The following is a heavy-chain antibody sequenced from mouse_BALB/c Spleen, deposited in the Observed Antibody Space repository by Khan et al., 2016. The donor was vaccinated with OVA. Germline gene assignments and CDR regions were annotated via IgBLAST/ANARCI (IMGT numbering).Heavy chain of an antibody. D-gene: IGHD1-1*01. V-gene: IGHV3-2*02. Sequence: EVQLVETGPGLLKPSQSLSLTCTVTGYSITSDYAWNWIRQFPGNKLELMAYISYSGSTTYSPSLRSRISITRDTSKNQFFLQLNSVTTEETATYNCANGRLLLRYPDYFDYWGQGTTLTVSS. J-gene: IGHJ2*01. CDR2: ISYSGST. CDR3: ANGRLLLRYPDYFDY. CDR1: GYSITSDYA.